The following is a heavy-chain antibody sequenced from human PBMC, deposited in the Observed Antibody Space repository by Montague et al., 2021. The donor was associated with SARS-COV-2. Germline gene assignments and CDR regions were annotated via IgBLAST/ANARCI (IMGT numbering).Heavy chain of an antibody. J-gene: IGHJ6*02. CDR1: GGSISSSNW. V-gene: IGHV4-4*02. Sequence: SETLSLTCAVSGGSISSSNWCSWVRQPPGKGLEWIGEIYHSGSTNYNPSPKSRVTISVDKSKNQFSLMLSAATAGDTAVYYCEGSRGNLQWPFYYYYGMDVWGQGTTVTVSS. CDR2: IYHSGST. D-gene: IGHD6-19*01. CDR3: EGSRGNLQWPFYYYYGMDV.